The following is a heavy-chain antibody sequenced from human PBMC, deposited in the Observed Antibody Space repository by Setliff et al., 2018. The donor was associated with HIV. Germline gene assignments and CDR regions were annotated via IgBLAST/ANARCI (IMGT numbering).Heavy chain of an antibody. J-gene: IGHJ1*01. CDR3: ATHSLPYYDSTFRYFQH. Sequence: PSETLSLTCAVYGEFLSGYYWTWIRQPPGKGLEWIGEINHGGSTSYNPSLKSRVTISADKSKNQFSLKLNSVTAADTAVYYCATHSLPYYDSTFRYFQHWGQGTLVTVS. V-gene: IGHV4-34*01. D-gene: IGHD3-3*01. CDR2: INHGGST. CDR1: GEFLSGYY.